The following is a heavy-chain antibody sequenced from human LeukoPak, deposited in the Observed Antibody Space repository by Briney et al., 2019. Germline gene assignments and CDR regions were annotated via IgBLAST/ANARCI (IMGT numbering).Heavy chain of an antibody. CDR3: ARSPYYDILTGSRGTFDY. Sequence: GSGPTLVNPTQTLTLTCTFSGFSFSTSGVGVGWIRQPPGKAREWLAVIYWDEDKRYRPSLKSRLTITKDTSKNQVVLTMTNMDPVDTATYYCARSPYYDILTGSRGTFDYWGRGILVTVSS. CDR2: IYWDEDK. V-gene: IGHV2-5*02. D-gene: IGHD3-9*01. J-gene: IGHJ4*02. CDR1: GFSFSTSGVG.